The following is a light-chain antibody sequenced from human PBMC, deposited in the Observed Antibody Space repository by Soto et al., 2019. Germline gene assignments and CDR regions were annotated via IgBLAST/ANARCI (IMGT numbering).Light chain of an antibody. V-gene: IGLV2-8*01. CDR2: EVN. CDR3: SSYAGSNNLV. J-gene: IGLJ2*01. Sequence: QSVLTQPPSASGSPGQSVTISCTGTSSDVGGYKFVSWYQQHPDKAPKLMIYEVNKRPSGVPDRFSGSKSGNTASLTVSGLQAEDEADYYCSSYAGSNNLVFGGGTKLTVL. CDR1: SSDVGGYKF.